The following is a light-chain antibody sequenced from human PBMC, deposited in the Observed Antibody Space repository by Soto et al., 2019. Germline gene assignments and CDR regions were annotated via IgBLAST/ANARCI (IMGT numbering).Light chain of an antibody. Sequence: QSALTQPASVSGSPGQSITISCTGTSTDIGAYNYVSWYQQHPGKAPKLLIYEVTNRPSGVSNRFSGSKSGNTASLTISGLQAEDEANYYCNSYTTLSNRVFGTGTKAHRP. CDR2: EVT. CDR3: NSYTTLSNRV. J-gene: IGLJ1*01. V-gene: IGLV2-14*01. CDR1: STDIGAYNY.